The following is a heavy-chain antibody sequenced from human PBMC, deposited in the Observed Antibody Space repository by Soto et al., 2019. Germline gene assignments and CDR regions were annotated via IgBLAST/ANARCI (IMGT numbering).Heavy chain of an antibody. D-gene: IGHD6-19*01. CDR3: ARVSYGSSGWSIDY. CDR1: GASVTSGNW. V-gene: IGHV4-4*02. Sequence: QVQLEESGPGLVRPSGTLSLTCAVSGASVTSGNWWTWVRHPPGKGLEWIGEIHHSAATSYNPSLNRRVTRSVDISENLFTLNLRSVTAADTAVYHCARVSYGSSGWSIDYWGQGTLVAVSS. CDR2: IHHSAAT. J-gene: IGHJ4*02.